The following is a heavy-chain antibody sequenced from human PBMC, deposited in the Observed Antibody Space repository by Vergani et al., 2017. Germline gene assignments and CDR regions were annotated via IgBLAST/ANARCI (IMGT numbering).Heavy chain of an antibody. V-gene: IGHV4-39*01. D-gene: IGHD1-1*01. CDR1: GDSIISRSYY. CDR2: IYNSGNG. CDR3: ASGKYYSDSTTHFRGRYFDV. J-gene: IGHJ2*01. Sequence: QMQLQESGPGLVKASETLSLTCTVSGDSIISRSYYWGWIRQPPGKGLEWIGSIYNSGNGDSSSSLKSCVTISADTSKNQFSLRLTSVTAADTAVYYWASGKYYSDSTTHFRGRYFDVWGRGTLVTVPS.